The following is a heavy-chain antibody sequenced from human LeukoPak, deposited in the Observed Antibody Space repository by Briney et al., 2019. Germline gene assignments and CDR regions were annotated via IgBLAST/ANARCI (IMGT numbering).Heavy chain of an antibody. V-gene: IGHV4-59*01. CDR3: ARGPHCTSTSCDYFDY. CDR1: GGSISSYY. Sequence: SETLSLTCTVSGGSISSYYWSWIRQPPGKGLEWIGYIYYSGSTNYNPSLKSRVTISVDTSKNQFSLKLSSVTAADTAVYYCARGPHCTSTSCDYFDYWGQGTLVTVSS. D-gene: IGHD2-2*01. CDR2: IYYSGST. J-gene: IGHJ4*02.